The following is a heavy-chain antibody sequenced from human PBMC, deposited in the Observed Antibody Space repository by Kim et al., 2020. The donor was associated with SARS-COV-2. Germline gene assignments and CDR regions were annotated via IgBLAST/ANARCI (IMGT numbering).Heavy chain of an antibody. CDR1: GYRFTSYG. D-gene: IGHD5-12*01. CDR3: ARDIVSTGVFDY. CDR2: ISTYTGDT. V-gene: IGHV1-18*01. J-gene: IGHJ4*02. Sequence: ASVKVSCKASGYRFTSYGINWVRQAPGQGLGWMGWISTYTGDTNYAQNFQGRVSMTTETSTSTAYMELRSLRSDDTAVYYCARDIVSTGVFDYWGQGTRVTVSS.